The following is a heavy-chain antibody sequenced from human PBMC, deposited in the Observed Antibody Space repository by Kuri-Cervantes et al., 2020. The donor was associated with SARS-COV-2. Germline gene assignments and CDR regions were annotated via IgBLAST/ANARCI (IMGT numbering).Heavy chain of an antibody. D-gene: IGHD3-3*02. CDR1: AFTFNRCN. CDR3: ARTFMGYYYYMDV. Sequence: LSLTCAASAFTFNRCNMNRVRQAPGKGLEWVSFTSSTTSTKYYEGSVKGRFTICRDKARNSLYQQMNSLRAEDTAVYYCARTFMGYYYYMDVWGKGTTVTVSS. V-gene: IGHV3-48*01. J-gene: IGHJ6*03. CDR2: TSSTTSTK.